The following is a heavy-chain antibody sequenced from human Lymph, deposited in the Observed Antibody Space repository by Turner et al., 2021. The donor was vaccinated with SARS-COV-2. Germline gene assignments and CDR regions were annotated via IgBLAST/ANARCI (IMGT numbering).Heavy chain of an antibody. CDR2: FDPEDGET. J-gene: IGHJ4*02. V-gene: IGHV1-24*01. CDR1: GYTRTELA. CDR3: ATRKSNWKILTGRYYFDF. Sequence: QVQLVQSGPAVKKPGPSVKVPCTVSGYTRTELAIHWVRQAPGKGLEWMGGFDPEDGETIYAQKFQGRVTMTEDTSTDTTYMELSSLRSEDTAVYYCATRKSNWKILTGRYYFDFWGQGTLVTVSS. D-gene: IGHD1-1*01.